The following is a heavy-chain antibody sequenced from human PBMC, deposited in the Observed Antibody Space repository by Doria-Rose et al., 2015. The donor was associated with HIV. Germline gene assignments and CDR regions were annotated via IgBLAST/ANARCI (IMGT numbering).Heavy chain of an antibody. CDR2: ISRDSGAK. CDR3: AKAPIIGPKYYFYMDV. D-gene: IGHD3-3*01. V-gene: IGHV3-9*01. CDR1: GFSFESYA. Sequence: VQLVQSGGGLVQPGRSLRLSCVGSGFSFESYAMHWVRLAPAKGLEWVAGISRDSGAKGNADSVEGRFTISRDNAKKSVYLEMRSLRPEDTAFYYCAKAPIIGPKYYFYMDVWGKGTSVTVSS. J-gene: IGHJ6*03.